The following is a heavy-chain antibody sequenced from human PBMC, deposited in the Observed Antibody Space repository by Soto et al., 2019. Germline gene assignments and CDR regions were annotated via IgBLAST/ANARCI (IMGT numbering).Heavy chain of an antibody. CDR1: GFTFSNYA. J-gene: IGHJ4*02. CDR2: VSYDGNYR. Sequence: QVQLVESGGGVVQPGRSLRLSCAASGFTFSNYAMHWVRQAPGKGLEWVAVVSYDGNYRYYVDSVKGRFTISRDNSRNTLYLQMNSLRTEDTAVSYCAKDPTTGTAPSWFHYWGQGTLVTVSP. CDR3: AKDPTTGTAPSWFHY. D-gene: IGHD2-2*01. V-gene: IGHV3-30*18.